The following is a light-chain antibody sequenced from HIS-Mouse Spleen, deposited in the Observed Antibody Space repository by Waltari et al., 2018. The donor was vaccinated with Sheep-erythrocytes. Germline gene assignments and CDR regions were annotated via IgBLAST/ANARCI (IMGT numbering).Light chain of an antibody. CDR3: SSYAGSNNWV. CDR2: EVS. V-gene: IGLV2-8*01. CDR1: ISDVGGYNQ. J-gene: IGLJ3*02. Sequence: QSALTQPPSASGSPGQSVTIYCTGTISDVGGYNQVLWYQQHPGKAPKLMIYEVSTRPSGVPDRFSGSKSGNTASLTVSGLQAEDEADYYCSSYAGSNNWVFGGGTKLTVL.